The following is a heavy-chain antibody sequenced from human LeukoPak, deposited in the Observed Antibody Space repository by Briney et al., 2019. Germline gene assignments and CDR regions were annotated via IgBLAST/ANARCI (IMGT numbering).Heavy chain of an antibody. CDR1: GFTFDDYA. D-gene: IGHD6-19*01. CDR2: ISWNSGSI. V-gene: IGHV3-9*03. J-gene: IGHJ4*02. CDR3: AKDTVAVAGTNRGFDY. Sequence: GGSLRLSCAASGFTFDDYAMHWVRQARGKGLEWVSRISWNSGSIGYADSVKGRFTISKDNAKNSLYLQMNSLRAEDMALYYCAKDTVAVAGTNRGFDYWGQGTLVTVSS.